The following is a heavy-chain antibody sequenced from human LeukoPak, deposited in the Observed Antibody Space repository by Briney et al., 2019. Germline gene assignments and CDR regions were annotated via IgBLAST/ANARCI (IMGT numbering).Heavy chain of an antibody. J-gene: IGHJ6*03. D-gene: IGHD2-2*01. Sequence: PGGSLRLSCAASGFTFSSYAMSWVRQAPGKGLEWVSAISGSGGSTYYADSVKGRLTISRDNSKNTLYLQMNSLRAEDTAVYYCAVVPAAMSPAYYYYMDVWGKGTTVTISS. CDR1: GFTFSSYA. CDR2: ISGSGGST. V-gene: IGHV3-23*01. CDR3: AVVPAAMSPAYYYYMDV.